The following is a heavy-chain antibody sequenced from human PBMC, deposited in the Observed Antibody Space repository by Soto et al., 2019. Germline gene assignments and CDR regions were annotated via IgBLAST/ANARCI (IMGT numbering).Heavy chain of an antibody. CDR2: ITSGGGNT. CDR1: GFAFSSYA. Sequence: GSLRLSCAASGFAFSSYATSWIRQAPGKGLEWVSSITSGGGNTYYADSVKGRFTISRDNSKNTLYLQMSSLRAEDTAVYYCAKHCGSSSCYRFDPWGQGTLVTVSS. CDR3: AKHCGSSSCYRFDP. V-gene: IGHV3-23*01. D-gene: IGHD2-2*01. J-gene: IGHJ5*02.